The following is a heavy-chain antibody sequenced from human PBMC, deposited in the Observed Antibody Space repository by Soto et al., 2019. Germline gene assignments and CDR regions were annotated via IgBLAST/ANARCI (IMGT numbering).Heavy chain of an antibody. J-gene: IGHJ6*02. CDR1: GYSFTTYW. V-gene: IGHV5-10-1*01. CDR3: ARHPAIAVAGSVYGLDV. CDR2: IDPSDSYT. Sequence: GESLKISCKASGYSFTTYWITWVRQMPGKGLEWMGTIDPSDSYTNYGPSFQGHVTISADKSINTAYLQWSSLKASDTAMYYCARHPAIAVAGSVYGLDVWGQGTTVTVSS. D-gene: IGHD6-19*01.